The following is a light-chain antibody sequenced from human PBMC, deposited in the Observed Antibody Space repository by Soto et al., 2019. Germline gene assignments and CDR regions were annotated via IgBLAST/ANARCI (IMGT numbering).Light chain of an antibody. V-gene: IGLV3-21*02. CDR3: NVWDCSSDLYV. CDR1: NIGSKS. CDR2: DDS. Sequence: ELTQPSSGTAAPCHKPIFTCVVKNIGSKSVHWYQQKPGQAPVLVVYDDSDRPSGIPERFSGSNSGNTATLTISRVEAGYLSDYYSNVWDCSSDLYVVGTVNEVTDL. J-gene: IGLJ1*01.